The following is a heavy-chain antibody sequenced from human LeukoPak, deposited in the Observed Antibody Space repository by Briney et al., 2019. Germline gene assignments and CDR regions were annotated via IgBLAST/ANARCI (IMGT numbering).Heavy chain of an antibody. CDR1: GFTVDDYA. J-gene: IGHJ4*02. D-gene: IGHD6-19*01. CDR3: AKGTMSVAGIPVVDY. V-gene: IGHV3-9*01. CDR2: ISWNSGSI. Sequence: LRLSFAASGFTVDDYAMHWVRQAPGKGLEWVSGISWNSGSIVYADSVKGRFTISRDNAKNSLYLQMNSLRAEDTALYYCAKGTMSVAGIPVVDYWGQGTLVTVSS.